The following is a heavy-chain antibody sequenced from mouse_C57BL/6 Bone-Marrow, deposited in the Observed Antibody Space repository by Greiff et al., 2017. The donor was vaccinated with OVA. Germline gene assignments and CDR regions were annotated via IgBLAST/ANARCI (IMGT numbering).Heavy chain of an antibody. V-gene: IGHV3-6*01. CDR1: GYSITSGYY. CDR3: AREITTVPMDY. D-gene: IGHD1-1*01. J-gene: IGHJ4*01. Sequence: DVKLQESGPGLVKPSQSLSLTCSVTGYSITSGYYWNWIRQFPGNKLEWMGYISYDGSNNYNPSLKNRISITRDTSKNQFFLKLNSVTTEDTATYYCAREITTVPMDYWGQGTSVTVSS. CDR2: ISYDGSN.